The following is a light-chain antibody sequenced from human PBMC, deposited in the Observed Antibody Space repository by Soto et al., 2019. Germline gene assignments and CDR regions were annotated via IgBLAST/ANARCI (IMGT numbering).Light chain of an antibody. Sequence: QAVVTQEPSLTVSPGGTVTLTCGSSTGAVTSGHYPLWLQQKPGQAPRTLIYDTRNKHSWTPARFSGSLLGGKAALTLSGAQPEDEAEYYCLLSYGVAGEVFGAGTKVTVL. V-gene: IGLV7-46*01. CDR3: LLSYGVAGEV. CDR2: DTR. CDR1: TGAVTSGHY. J-gene: IGLJ3*02.